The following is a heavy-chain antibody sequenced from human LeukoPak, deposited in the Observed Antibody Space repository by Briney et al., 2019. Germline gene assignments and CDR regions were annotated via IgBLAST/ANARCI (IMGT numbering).Heavy chain of an antibody. Sequence: GGSLRLSCAASGFTFSDYYTSWVRQAPGKGLEWVSVTYTGGSTNYADSVKGRFSISRDNSKNTLYLQMNSLRAEDTAVYYCARVDVVTVGKNAFDIWGQGTMVTVSS. CDR3: ARVDVVTVGKNAFDI. CDR2: TYTGGST. J-gene: IGHJ3*02. D-gene: IGHD4-23*01. CDR1: GFTFSDYY. V-gene: IGHV3-53*01.